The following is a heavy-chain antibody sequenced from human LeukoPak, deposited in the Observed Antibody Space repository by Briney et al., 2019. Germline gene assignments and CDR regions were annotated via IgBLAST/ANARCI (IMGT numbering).Heavy chain of an antibody. D-gene: IGHD1-14*01. CDR2: ISYSGST. CDR3: ARTLTTGYYHYGMDV. V-gene: IGHV4-39*01. Sequence: SETLSLTRTVSGGSISSSSYYWGWIRQPPGKGLEWIGTISYSGSTYYNPPLKSRVTISVDTSKNQFSLKLSSVTAADTAVYYCARTLTTGYYHYGMDVWGQGTTVTVSS. CDR1: GGSISSSSYY. J-gene: IGHJ6*02.